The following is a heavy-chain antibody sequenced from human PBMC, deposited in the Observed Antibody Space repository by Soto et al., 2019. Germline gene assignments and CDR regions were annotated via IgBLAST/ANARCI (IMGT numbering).Heavy chain of an antibody. Sequence: LRLSCATAGFTFDDYAMHWVRQAPGKVLEWVSSISWNSRNTAYADSVKGRFTISRDSAKTSLFPQMDSLSTDDTAVYYCAKDKSAPLITMFRGVYAMDVWGQGITVTVSS. CDR3: AKDKSAPLITMFRGVYAMDV. D-gene: IGHD3-10*01. CDR2: ISWNSRNT. J-gene: IGHJ6*02. V-gene: IGHV3-9*01. CDR1: GFTFDDYA.